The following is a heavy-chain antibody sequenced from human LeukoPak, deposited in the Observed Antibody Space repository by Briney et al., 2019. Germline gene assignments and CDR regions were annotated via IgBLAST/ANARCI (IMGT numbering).Heavy chain of an antibody. Sequence: GGSLRLSCAASGFTFSSYAMSWVRQAPGKGLEWVSAISGSGGSTYYADSVKGRFTISRDNSKNTLYLQMNSLRAEDTAVYYCAKSGSEAVVPSRRSSYLQHWGQGTLVTVSS. J-gene: IGHJ1*01. CDR2: ISGSGGST. D-gene: IGHD4-23*01. CDR1: GFTFSSYA. CDR3: AKSGSEAVVPSRRSSYLQH. V-gene: IGHV3-23*01.